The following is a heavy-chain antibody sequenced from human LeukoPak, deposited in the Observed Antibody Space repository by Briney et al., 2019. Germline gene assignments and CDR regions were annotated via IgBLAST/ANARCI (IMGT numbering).Heavy chain of an antibody. V-gene: IGHV1-69*06. Sequence: ASVTVSCKASGGTFSSYAINWVRQAPGQGLEWMGGIIPIFDTTNYAQNFQGRVTITADKSTSTAYMELSSLRSEDTAVYYCAQLGYCSGGSCYLDYWGQGTLVTVSS. CDR1: GGTFSSYA. D-gene: IGHD2-15*01. CDR3: AQLGYCSGGSCYLDY. J-gene: IGHJ4*02. CDR2: IIPIFDTT.